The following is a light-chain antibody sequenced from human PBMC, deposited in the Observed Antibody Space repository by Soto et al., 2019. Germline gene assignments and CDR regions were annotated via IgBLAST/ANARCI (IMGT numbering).Light chain of an antibody. CDR1: QSVTSSY. V-gene: IGKV3-20*01. CDR2: GVS. J-gene: IGKJ1*01. Sequence: EIVFTQSPGTLPLSLGERATLSFRASQSVTSSYLAWYQQKPGQAPSLLIYGVSSRATGVPARFSGSGSGTEFTLTISGLQPEDFATYFCLQDFNYPWTFGQGTKVDIK. CDR3: LQDFNYPWT.